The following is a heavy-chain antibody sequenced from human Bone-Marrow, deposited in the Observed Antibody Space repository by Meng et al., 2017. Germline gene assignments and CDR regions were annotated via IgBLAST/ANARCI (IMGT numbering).Heavy chain of an antibody. J-gene: IGHJ3*02. Sequence: GSLRLSCTVSGGSISSYYWSWIRQPPGKGLEWIGSIYHSGSTYYNPSLKSRVTISVDTSKNQFSLKLSSVTAADTAVYYCARDSPYSSSWYWQRWGDAFDIWGQGTMVTVSS. CDR1: GGSISSYY. D-gene: IGHD6-13*01. V-gene: IGHV4-38-2*02. CDR3: ARDSPYSSSWYWQRWGDAFDI. CDR2: IYHSGST.